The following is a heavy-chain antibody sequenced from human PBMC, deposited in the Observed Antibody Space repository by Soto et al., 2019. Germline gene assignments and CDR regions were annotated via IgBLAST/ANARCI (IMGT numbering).Heavy chain of an antibody. J-gene: IGHJ5*02. Sequence: GGSLRLSCAASGFSFSSAWMNWARQAPGKGLEWVGHIKSKTDGETTDYAASVKGRFTISRDDSESMLYLQMNSLEIEDTAMYYCTTLGPSWGQGTQVTVSS. CDR3: TTLGPS. CDR1: GFSFSSAW. V-gene: IGHV3-15*07. CDR2: IKSKTDGETT.